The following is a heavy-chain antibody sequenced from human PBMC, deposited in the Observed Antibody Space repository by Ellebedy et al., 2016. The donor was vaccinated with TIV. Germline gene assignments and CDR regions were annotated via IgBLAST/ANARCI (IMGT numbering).Heavy chain of an antibody. CDR1: GASIDSGRYC. CDR3: ARGDRRASMVIFDN. Sequence: MPSETLSFTCNVSGASIDSGRYCWAWIRQSPGKGLEWIGNICYRVNTYYNPSLKSRVIISADTSKNLFSLRLSSVTAADTAVYYCARGDRRASMVIFDNWGQGTLVTVSS. D-gene: IGHD4/OR15-4a*01. V-gene: IGHV4-39*07. J-gene: IGHJ4*02. CDR2: ICYRVNT.